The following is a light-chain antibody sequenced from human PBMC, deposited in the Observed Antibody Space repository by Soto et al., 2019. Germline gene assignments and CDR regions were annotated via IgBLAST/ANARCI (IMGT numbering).Light chain of an antibody. CDR1: SGHSSYA. CDR3: QTWGTGIHV. CDR2: LNSYGSH. J-gene: IGLJ1*01. Sequence: QPLLTQSPSASAALGASVKLTCTLSSGHSSYAIAWHQQQPEKGPRYLMKLNSYGSHSKGDGIPDRFSGSSSGAERYLIISSLQSEDEADYYCQTWGTGIHVFGTGTKLTVL. V-gene: IGLV4-69*01.